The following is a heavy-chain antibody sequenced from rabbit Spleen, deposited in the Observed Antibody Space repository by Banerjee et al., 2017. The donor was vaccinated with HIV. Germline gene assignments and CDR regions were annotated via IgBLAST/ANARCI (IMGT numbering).Heavy chain of an antibody. CDR2: INAVTGKA. D-gene: IGHD2-1*01. CDR3: ARDLVGVIGWNFYL. CDR1: GFSFSNKAV. Sequence: QEQLVESGGGLVRPEGSLKLSCKASGFSFSNKAVMCWVRQAPGKGLEWIACINAVTGKAVYASWAKGRFTISKSSSTTVTLQMTSLTAADRATYFCARDLVGVIGWNFYLWGPGTLVTVS. J-gene: IGHJ4*01. V-gene: IGHV1S45*01.